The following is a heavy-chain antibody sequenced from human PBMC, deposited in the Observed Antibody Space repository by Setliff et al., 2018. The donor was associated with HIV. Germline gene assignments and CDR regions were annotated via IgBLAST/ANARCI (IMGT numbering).Heavy chain of an antibody. CDR3: ARGLYYDTSGQGGMGF. J-gene: IGHJ4*02. V-gene: IGHV3-20*04. CDR1: GFTFSGFY. Sequence: PGGSLRLSCTASGFTFSGFYMNWVRQAPGKGLEWVSGINWNGGSTGYTDSVKGRFTISRDNVKNSLYLQMNSLRAEDTALYFCARGLYYDTSGQGGMGFWGQGTLVTVSS. D-gene: IGHD3-22*01. CDR2: INWNGGST.